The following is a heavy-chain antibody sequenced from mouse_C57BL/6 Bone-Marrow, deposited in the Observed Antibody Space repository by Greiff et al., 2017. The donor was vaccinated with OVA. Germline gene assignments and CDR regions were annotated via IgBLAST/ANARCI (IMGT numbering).Heavy chain of an antibody. CDR3: ARHPDPFAY. J-gene: IGHJ3*01. CDR1: GFTFSSYG. V-gene: IGHV5-6*01. Sequence: EVHLVESGGDLVKPGGSLKLSCAASGFTFSSYGMSWVRQTPDKRLEWVATISSGGSYTYYPDSVKGRFTISRDNAKNTLYLQMSSLKSEDTAMYYCARHPDPFAYWGQGTLVTVSA. CDR2: ISSGGSYT.